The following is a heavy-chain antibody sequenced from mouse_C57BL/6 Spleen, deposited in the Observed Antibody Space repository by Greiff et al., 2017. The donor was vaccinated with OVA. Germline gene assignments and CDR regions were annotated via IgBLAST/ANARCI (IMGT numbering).Heavy chain of an antibody. CDR2: IDPSDSYT. J-gene: IGHJ3*01. D-gene: IGHD1-1*01. Sequence: QVHVKQPGAELVKPGASVKLSSKASGYTFTSYWMQWVKQRPGQGLEWIGEIDPSDSYTNYNQKFKGKATLTVDTSSSTAYMQLSSLTSEDSAVYYCASNYGAYWGQGTLVTVSA. V-gene: IGHV1-50*01. CDR3: ASNYGAY. CDR1: GYTFTSYW.